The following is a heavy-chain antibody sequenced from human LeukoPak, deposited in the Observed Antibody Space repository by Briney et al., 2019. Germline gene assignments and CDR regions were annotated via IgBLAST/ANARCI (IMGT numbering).Heavy chain of an antibody. CDR2: IYHSGST. CDR1: GGSISSGGYS. J-gene: IGHJ6*02. V-gene: IGHV4-30-2*01. CDR3: ARAQGGYSYVDYYYYGMDV. D-gene: IGHD5-18*01. Sequence: SETLSLTCAGSGGSISSGGYSWSWIRQPPGKGLEWIGYIYHSGSTYYNPSLKSRVTISVDRSKNQFSLKLSSVTAADTAVYYCARAQGGYSYVDYYYYGMDVWGQGTTVTVSS.